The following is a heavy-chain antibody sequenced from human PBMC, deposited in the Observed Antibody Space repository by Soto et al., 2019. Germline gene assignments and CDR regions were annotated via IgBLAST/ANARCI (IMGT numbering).Heavy chain of an antibody. CDR1: VGSFSDYY. CDR2: INHSEST. V-gene: IGHV4-34*01. CDR3: ARGLLDLVRGARYGMDV. D-gene: IGHD3-10*01. Sequence: PSETLSLTCAVYVGSFSDYYWNWIRQPPGKGLEWTGEINHSESTKYNPSLKSRVTISVDTSKNQFSLKLSSVTAADTAVYYCARGLLDLVRGARYGMDVWGQGTTVTVSS. J-gene: IGHJ6*02.